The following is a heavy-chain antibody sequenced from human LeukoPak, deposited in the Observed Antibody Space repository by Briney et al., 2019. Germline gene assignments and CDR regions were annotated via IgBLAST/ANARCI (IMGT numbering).Heavy chain of an antibody. CDR1: GFTFDDYG. CDR2: INWNGGNT. D-gene: IGHD3-10*01. CDR3: ARRGENYYGSGSYFGWFDL. J-gene: IGHJ5*02. V-gene: IGHV3-20*01. Sequence: GGSLRLSCAASGFTFDDYGMSWVRQVPWKGLEWVSGINWNGGNTGYADSVKGRFTIPRDNAKNSLYLQMNSLRAEDTALYHCARRGENYYGSGSYFGWFDLWGQGTLVTVSS.